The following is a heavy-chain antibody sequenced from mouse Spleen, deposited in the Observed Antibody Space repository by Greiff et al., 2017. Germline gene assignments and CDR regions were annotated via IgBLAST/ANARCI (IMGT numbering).Heavy chain of an antibody. V-gene: IGHV1-54*01. CDR3: ARDGYHGYYFDY. J-gene: IGHJ2*01. CDR1: GYAFTNYL. Sequence: QVQLQQSGAELVRPGTSVKVSCKASGYAFTNYLIEWVKQRPGQGLEWIGVINPGSGGTNYNEKFKGKATLTADKSSSTAYMQLSSLTSEDSAVYFCARDGYHGYYFDYWGQGTTLTVSS. D-gene: IGHD2-3*01. CDR2: INPGSGGT.